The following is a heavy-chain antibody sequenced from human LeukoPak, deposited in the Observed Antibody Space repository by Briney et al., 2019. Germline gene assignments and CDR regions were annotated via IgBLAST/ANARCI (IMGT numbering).Heavy chain of an antibody. V-gene: IGHV4-39*01. Sequence: PSEPLSLTCTVSGRSISSRSYYWGWSRQPPGKVLEWIESIYYSGSTYYNPSLKSRVTISVDTSKNQFSLKLSSVTAADTAVYYCARHGPGAAPPVGRVFDYWGQGTLVTVSS. CDR3: ARHGPGAAPPVGRVFDY. D-gene: IGHD6-6*01. CDR2: IYYSGST. CDR1: GRSISSRSYY. J-gene: IGHJ4*02.